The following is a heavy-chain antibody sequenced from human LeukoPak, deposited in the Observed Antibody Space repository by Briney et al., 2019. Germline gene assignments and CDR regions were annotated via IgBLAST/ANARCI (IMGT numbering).Heavy chain of an antibody. Sequence: PSETLSLTCTVSGGSISSGSYYWSWIRQPAGKGLEWIGRIYTSGSTNYIPSLKSRVTMSVDTSKNQFSLKLSSVTAADTAVYYCVGYSSSPTGHHAFDIWGQGTMVTVSS. J-gene: IGHJ3*02. CDR1: GGSISSGSYY. D-gene: IGHD6-6*01. CDR3: VGYSSSPTGHHAFDI. V-gene: IGHV4-61*02. CDR2: IYTSGST.